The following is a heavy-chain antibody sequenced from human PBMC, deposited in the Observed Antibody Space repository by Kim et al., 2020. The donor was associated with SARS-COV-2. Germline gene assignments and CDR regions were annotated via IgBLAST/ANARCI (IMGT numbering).Heavy chain of an antibody. CDR1: GGSISSYY. J-gene: IGHJ3*02. V-gene: IGHV4-59*13. CDR3: ARGNFGMDAFDI. Sequence: SETLSLTCTVSGGSISSYYWSWIRQPPGKGLEWIGYIYYSGSTNYNPSLKSRVTISVDTSKNQFSLKLSSVTAADTAVYYCARGNFGMDAFDIWGQGTMVTVSS. D-gene: IGHD2-8*01. CDR2: IYYSGST.